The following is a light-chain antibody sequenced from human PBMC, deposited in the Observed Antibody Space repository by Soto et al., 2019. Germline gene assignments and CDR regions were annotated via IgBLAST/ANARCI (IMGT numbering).Light chain of an antibody. V-gene: IGKV1-39*01. J-gene: IGKJ4*01. CDR2: AAS. Sequence: SLSASVGDRVTITCRASQSISSYLNWYQQKPGKAPKLLIYAASSLQSGVPSRFSGSGSGTDFTLTISSLQPEDFATYYCQQSYSTLPLTFGGGTKVDIK. CDR3: QQSYSTLPLT. CDR1: QSISSY.